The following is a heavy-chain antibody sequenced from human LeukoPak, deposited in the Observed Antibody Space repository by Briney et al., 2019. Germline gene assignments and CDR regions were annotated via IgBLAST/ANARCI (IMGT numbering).Heavy chain of an antibody. CDR2: ISSSSSYT. J-gene: IGHJ4*02. Sequence: PGGSLRLSCAASGFTLSSYSMNCVRQAPGKGLEWVSSISSSSSYTYYADSVKGRFSISRDNAKNSLYLQMNSLRAEDTAVYYCARELGYCSSTSCYYYFDYWGQGTLVTVSS. CDR1: GFTLSSYS. CDR3: ARELGYCSSTSCYYYFDY. V-gene: IGHV3-21*01. D-gene: IGHD2-2*01.